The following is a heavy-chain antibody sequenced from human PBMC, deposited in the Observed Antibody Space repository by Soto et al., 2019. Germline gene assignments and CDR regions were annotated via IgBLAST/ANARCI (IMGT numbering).Heavy chain of an antibody. V-gene: IGHV4-31*03. D-gene: IGHD2-15*01. Sequence: PSETLSLTCTVSGGSISSGGYYWSWMRQDAGKGLEWIGDINPNGSTNYNPSLKSRVTISVDTSKNQFSLKLSSVTAADTAVYYCASSGGSNFDYWGQGTLVTVSS. CDR3: ASSGGSNFDY. CDR2: INPNGST. J-gene: IGHJ4*02. CDR1: GGSISSGGYY.